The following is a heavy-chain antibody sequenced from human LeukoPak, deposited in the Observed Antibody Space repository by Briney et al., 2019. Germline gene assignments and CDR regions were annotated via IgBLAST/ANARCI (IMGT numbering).Heavy chain of an antibody. V-gene: IGHV4-30-4*01. D-gene: IGHD3-3*01. CDR2: IYYSGST. CDR3: ARVNRSTQYYDFWSAKYYFDC. J-gene: IGHJ4*02. Sequence: PSQTLSLTCTVSGGSISSGDYYWSWIRQPPGKGLEWIGYIYYSGSTYYNPSLKSRVTISVDTSKNQFSLKLSSVTAADTAVYYCARVNRSTQYYDFWSAKYYFDCWGQGTLVTVSS. CDR1: GGSISSGDYY.